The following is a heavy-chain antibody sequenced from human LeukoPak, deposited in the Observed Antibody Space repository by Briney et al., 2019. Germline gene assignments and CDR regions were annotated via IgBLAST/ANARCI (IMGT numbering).Heavy chain of an antibody. D-gene: IGHD3-22*01. CDR1: GFTFSSYA. Sequence: GGSLRLSCAASGFTFSSYAMNWIRQAPGKGLEWVASVSSSGAYIYYADLMEGRFTISRDNAKNSLILQMNSLRAEGTAVYYCARGVGNYRYYFDSWGQGTLVTVSS. J-gene: IGHJ4*02. V-gene: IGHV3-21*01. CDR2: VSSSGAYI. CDR3: ARGVGNYRYYFDS.